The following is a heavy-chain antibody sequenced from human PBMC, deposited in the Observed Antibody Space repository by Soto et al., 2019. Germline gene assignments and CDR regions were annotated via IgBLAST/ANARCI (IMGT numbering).Heavy chain of an antibody. J-gene: IGHJ5*02. CDR1: GGSISSYY. CDR3: VGGSNWHNWFDP. D-gene: IGHD3-10*01. Sequence: SETLSLTCTVSGGSISSYYWSWIRQPPGKGLEWIGYIYYNGSTNYNPSLKSRVTISVDASKNQFSLKLNSVTAADTAVYSCVGGSNWHNWFDPWGQGTQVTVSS. CDR2: IYYNGST. V-gene: IGHV4-59*01.